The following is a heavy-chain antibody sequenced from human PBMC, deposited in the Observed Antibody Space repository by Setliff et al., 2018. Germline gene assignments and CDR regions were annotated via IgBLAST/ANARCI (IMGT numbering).Heavy chain of an antibody. CDR2: IYYSGST. CDR1: GGSISSSSYY. D-gene: IGHD3-16*01. V-gene: IGHV4-39*07. J-gene: IGHJ4*02. CDR3: ARLRGAFDY. Sequence: PSETLSLTCTVSGGSISSSSYYWGWIRQPPGKGLEWIGSIYYSGSTNYNPSPESRVTISVDTSKNQFSLRLNSATAADTAVYYCARLRGAFDYWGQGTLVTVSS.